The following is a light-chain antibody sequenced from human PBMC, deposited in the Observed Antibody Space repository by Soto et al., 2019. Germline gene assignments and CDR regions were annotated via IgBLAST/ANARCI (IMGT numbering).Light chain of an antibody. CDR3: QHYSGDRAT. CDR1: QSISSW. Sequence: IHMTHAPSTLSASVGDIVTITFRASQSISSWLAWYQQKPGKAPNLLIYEVSTLHSGVPSRFSGSGSGTEFTLTISSLRPDDFATYYCQHYSGDRATFGQGTKVDIK. V-gene: IGKV1-5*03. J-gene: IGKJ1*01. CDR2: EVS.